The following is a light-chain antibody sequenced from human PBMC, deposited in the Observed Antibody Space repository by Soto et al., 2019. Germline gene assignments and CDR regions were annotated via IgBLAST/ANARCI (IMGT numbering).Light chain of an antibody. CDR3: QQYGSTPPFT. Sequence: EIVLTQSPGTPSLSPGERATLSCRASQTVDSRYLAWYQQKPGQAPRLLIYGVSSRATGIPDRFRGSGSGTDFTLTISGLEPEDYAVYFCQQYGSTPPFTFGPGTKLDIK. CDR1: QTVDSRY. V-gene: IGKV3-20*01. J-gene: IGKJ3*01. CDR2: GVS.